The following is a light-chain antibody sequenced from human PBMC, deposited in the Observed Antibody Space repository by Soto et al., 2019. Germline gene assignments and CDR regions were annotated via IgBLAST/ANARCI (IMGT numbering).Light chain of an antibody. V-gene: IGLV2-14*01. J-gene: IGLJ1*01. CDR1: SSDIGGYKY. CDR2: DIS. Sequence: QSALTQPASVSGSPGQSITISCTGTSSDIGGYKYVSWYQQHPGKAPKLMIYDISNRPSGVPNHFSGSKSGNTATLIISGLQGEDEAEYYCSSYTGGSTYVFGTGTKVTVL. CDR3: SSYTGGSTYV.